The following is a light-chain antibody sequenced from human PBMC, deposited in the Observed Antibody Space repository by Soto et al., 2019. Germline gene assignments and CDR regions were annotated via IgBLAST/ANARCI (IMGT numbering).Light chain of an antibody. Sequence: EIVLTQSPGTLSLSPGERATLSCRASQSVSSSYLAWYQQKPGQAPRLLIYGASSRATGIPDRFSGSGSGTDFTLTINRLEPEDFALYYCQQYGSSPLFGQGTKLEIK. CDR1: QSVSSSY. V-gene: IGKV3-20*01. J-gene: IGKJ2*01. CDR3: QQYGSSPL. CDR2: GAS.